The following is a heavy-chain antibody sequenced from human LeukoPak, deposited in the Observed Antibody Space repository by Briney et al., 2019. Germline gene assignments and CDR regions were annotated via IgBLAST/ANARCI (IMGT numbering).Heavy chain of an antibody. D-gene: IGHD5/OR15-5a*01. CDR3: ASFSTIPDAFDI. Sequence: SVKVSCKASGGTFSSYAISWVRQAPGQGLEWMGGIIPIFGTANYAQKFQGRVTITTDESTSTVYMELSSLRSEDTAVYYCASFSTIPDAFDIWGQGTMVTVSS. V-gene: IGHV1-69*05. CDR2: IIPIFGTA. CDR1: GGTFSSYA. J-gene: IGHJ3*02.